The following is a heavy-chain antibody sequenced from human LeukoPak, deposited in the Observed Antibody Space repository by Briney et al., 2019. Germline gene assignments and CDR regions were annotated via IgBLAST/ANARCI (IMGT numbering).Heavy chain of an antibody. CDR1: GGSISSSSYY. Sequence: SETLSLTCTVSGGSISSSSYYWGWIRQPPGKGLEWIGSIYYSGSTYYNPSLESRVTISVDTSKNQFSLKLSSVTAADTAVYYCARLIYDSSGYYLLLTAFDIWGQGTMVTVSS. D-gene: IGHD3-22*01. CDR2: IYYSGST. CDR3: ARLIYDSSGYYLLLTAFDI. V-gene: IGHV4-39*01. J-gene: IGHJ3*02.